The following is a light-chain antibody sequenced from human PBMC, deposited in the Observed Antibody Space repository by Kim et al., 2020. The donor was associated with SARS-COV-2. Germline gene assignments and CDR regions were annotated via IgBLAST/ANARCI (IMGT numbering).Light chain of an antibody. V-gene: IGLV1-44*01. J-gene: IGLJ3*02. CDR2: SNN. CDR1: SSNIGSNT. Sequence: QSVLTQPPSASGTPGQRVTISCSGSSSNIGSNTVNLYQQLPGTAPKLLIYSNNQRPSGVPDRFSGSKSGTSASLAISGLQSEDEADYYCAAWDDSLNGVFGGGTQLTVL. CDR3: AAWDDSLNGV.